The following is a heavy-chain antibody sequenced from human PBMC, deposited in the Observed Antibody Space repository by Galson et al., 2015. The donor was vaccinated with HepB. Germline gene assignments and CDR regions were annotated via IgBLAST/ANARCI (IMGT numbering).Heavy chain of an antibody. Sequence: ETLSLTCTVSGGSINSSDYYWGWIRQPPGKGLEWIGSIYYTGSTYYNPSLKSRVTLSVDTSKNQFSLNLRSVTAADTAVFYCARVRAYYDSNGSKYYFDYWGQGTLVTVSS. D-gene: IGHD3-22*01. CDR3: ARVRAYYDSNGSKYYFDY. J-gene: IGHJ4*02. V-gene: IGHV4-39*07. CDR2: IYYTGST. CDR1: GGSINSSDYY.